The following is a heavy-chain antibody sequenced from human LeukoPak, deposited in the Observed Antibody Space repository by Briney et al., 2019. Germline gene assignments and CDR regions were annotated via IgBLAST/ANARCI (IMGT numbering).Heavy chain of an antibody. Sequence: GGSLRVSCAASGFTVSNNYISWVRQAPGKGLEWVSAITGSGDTTYYADSVKGRFTISRDNSKNTLYVEMNTLRAEDTAVYYCAKWGDYDILTGYYVSDFWGQGTLVTVSS. D-gene: IGHD3-9*01. CDR1: GFTVSNNY. J-gene: IGHJ4*02. CDR3: AKWGDYDILTGYYVSDF. V-gene: IGHV3-23*01. CDR2: ITGSGDTT.